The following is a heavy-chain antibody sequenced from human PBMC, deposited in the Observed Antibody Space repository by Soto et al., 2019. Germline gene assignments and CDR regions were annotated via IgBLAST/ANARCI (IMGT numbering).Heavy chain of an antibody. CDR1: GFTFRDYH. CDR3: GRERLALRSYDY. Sequence: QVLLVQSGGGLIKPGGSLRLSCAASGFTFRDYHTNWIRQTPGKGLARVARISDGGSDVWYADSVKGRFTISRDNANDSLFLQTHSLRVDDTAVYYCGRERLALRSYDYWGQGTLVTVSS. J-gene: IGHJ4*02. V-gene: IGHV3-11*01. CDR2: ISDGGSDV. D-gene: IGHD3-9*01.